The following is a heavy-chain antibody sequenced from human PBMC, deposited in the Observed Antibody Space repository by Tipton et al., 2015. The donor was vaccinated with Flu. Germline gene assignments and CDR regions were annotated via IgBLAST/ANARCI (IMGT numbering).Heavy chain of an antibody. D-gene: IGHD5-18*01. CDR3: ARGRGVAIGYHYYMDV. CDR1: GYSLTSYP. Sequence: QVQLVQSGAEVKKPGASVKVSCEASGYSLTSYPISWVRQAPGQGLEWMGWISGYSGNTNYAQNLQGRVTMTTDTSTNTAFMGLRSLRSDDTAVYYCARGRGVAIGYHYYMDVWGQGALVTVSS. V-gene: IGHV1-18*04. J-gene: IGHJ4*02. CDR2: ISGYSGNT.